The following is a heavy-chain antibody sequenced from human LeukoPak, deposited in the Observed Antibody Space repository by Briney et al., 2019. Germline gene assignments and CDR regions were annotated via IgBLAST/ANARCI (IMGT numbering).Heavy chain of an antibody. CDR2: IYHSGST. CDR1: GYSISSGYY. Sequence: SETLSLTCAVSGYSISSGYYWGWIRQPPGQGLEWIGSIYHSGSTYYNPSLKSRVTLSVDTSKNKFSLKLRSVTAADTAVYYCAEVERRNYWGQGTLVTVSS. D-gene: IGHD1-1*01. V-gene: IGHV4-38-2*01. CDR3: AEVERRNY. J-gene: IGHJ4*02.